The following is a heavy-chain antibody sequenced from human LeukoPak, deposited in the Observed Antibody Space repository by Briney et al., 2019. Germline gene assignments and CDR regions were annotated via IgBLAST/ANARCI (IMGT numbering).Heavy chain of an antibody. CDR2: IYLGGST. CDR3: ARRDSGSGRFDP. CDR1: GGSISSSNW. J-gene: IGHJ5*02. V-gene: IGHV4-4*02. Sequence: PSGTLSLTCAVSGGSISSSNWWSWVRQPPGKGLEWIGEIYLGGSTLYNPSLESRVTISVDKSKNQLSLKLISVTAADTAFYYCARRDSGSGRFDPWGQGTLVTVSS. D-gene: IGHD3-10*01.